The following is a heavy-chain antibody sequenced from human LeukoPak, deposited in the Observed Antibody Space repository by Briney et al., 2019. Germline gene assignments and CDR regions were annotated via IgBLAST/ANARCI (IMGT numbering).Heavy chain of an antibody. Sequence: GGSLRLSCAASGFTFSNAWMSWVRQAPGKGLEWVGRIKSKTDGGTTDYAAPVKGRFTISRDDSKDTLYLQMNSLRAEDTAVYYCARASLHSQFDYYMDVWGKGTTVTVSS. CDR1: GFTFSNAW. CDR2: IKSKTDGGTT. D-gene: IGHD2-21*01. CDR3: ARASLHSQFDYYMDV. V-gene: IGHV3-15*01. J-gene: IGHJ6*03.